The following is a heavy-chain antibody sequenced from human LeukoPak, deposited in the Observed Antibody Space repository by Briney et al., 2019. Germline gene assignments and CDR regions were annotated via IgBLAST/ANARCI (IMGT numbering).Heavy chain of an antibody. J-gene: IGHJ4*02. CDR3: ARTYYDILTGHNPYFDY. Sequence: GGSLRLSCAASGFTFSSYAMSWVRQAPGKGLEWVSAITGSGGSTYYADSVKGRFTISRDNSKNTLYLQMNSLRAEDTAVYYCARTYYDILTGHNPYFDYWGQGILVTVSS. CDR2: ITGSGGST. CDR1: GFTFSSYA. V-gene: IGHV3-23*01. D-gene: IGHD3-9*01.